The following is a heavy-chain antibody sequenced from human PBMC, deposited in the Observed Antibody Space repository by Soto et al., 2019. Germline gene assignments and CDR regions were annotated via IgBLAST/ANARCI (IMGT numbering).Heavy chain of an antibody. CDR1: GASISSGDYY. Sequence: SETLSLTWTVSGASISSGDYYCIWIRQPPGKVLDWIGYIFHSGRTYYNPSLKSRITLSIDMSNNQFSLNLRSVTAADTAVYYCVREANWNYEVGNYFDNWGQGILVTVSS. CDR3: VREANWNYEVGNYFDN. V-gene: IGHV4-30-4*01. CDR2: IFHSGRT. D-gene: IGHD1-7*01. J-gene: IGHJ4*02.